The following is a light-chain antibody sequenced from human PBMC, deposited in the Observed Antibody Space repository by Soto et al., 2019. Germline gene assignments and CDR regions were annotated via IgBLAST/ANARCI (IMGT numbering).Light chain of an antibody. Sequence: IVLTQSPATLSVSPGERATLSCRASQSVSSNLAWYQHKPGQAPRLLIYGASTRATGIPARFSGSGSGTEFTLTISSLQSEDFAVYYCQQYNNWPRGTFGQGTKVDI. CDR1: QSVSSN. CDR3: QQYNNWPRGT. CDR2: GAS. J-gene: IGKJ1*01. V-gene: IGKV3-15*01.